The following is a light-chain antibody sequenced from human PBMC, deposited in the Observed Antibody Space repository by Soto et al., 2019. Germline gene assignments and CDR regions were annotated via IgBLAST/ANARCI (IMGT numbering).Light chain of an antibody. J-gene: IGKJ5*01. Sequence: DIQMTKSPSTLSASVGDRVTITCRASQSISSWLDWYQQKPGKAPKLLIYDASSLESGVPSRFSGSGSGTEFTLTISSLQPDDFATYYCQQYNSYPITFGQGTRLEIK. V-gene: IGKV1-5*01. CDR3: QQYNSYPIT. CDR1: QSISSW. CDR2: DAS.